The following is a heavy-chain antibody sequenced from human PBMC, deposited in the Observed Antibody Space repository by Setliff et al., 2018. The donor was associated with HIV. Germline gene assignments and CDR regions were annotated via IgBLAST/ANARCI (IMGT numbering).Heavy chain of an antibody. J-gene: IGHJ6*02. CDR3: ARGHCSGTNCYGVDYYGMDV. V-gene: IGHV4-59*11. D-gene: IGHD2-2*01. CDR1: GGSISSHY. Sequence: KASETLSLTCTVSGGSISSHYWSWIRQPPGKGLEWIGSIYYSEYTNYNASLKSRVSMSVDKSKNQFSLKLTSVTAADTAVYYCARGHCSGTNCYGVDYYGMDVWGQGTTVTVSS. CDR2: IYYSEYT.